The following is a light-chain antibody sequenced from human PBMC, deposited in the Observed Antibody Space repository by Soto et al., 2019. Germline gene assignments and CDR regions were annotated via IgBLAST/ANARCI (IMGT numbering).Light chain of an antibody. J-gene: IGKJ4*01. V-gene: IGKV1-17*01. CDR3: QQYYSFPLT. Sequence: DIHMTQPPSSQSASVGDMVTITCLASQGIRNDLGWYQQKPVKAPKRLIYAASSLHSGFPSRFSGSGSGTDFTLTISCLQSEDFATYYCQQYYSFPLTFGGGTKVDI. CDR1: QGIRND. CDR2: AAS.